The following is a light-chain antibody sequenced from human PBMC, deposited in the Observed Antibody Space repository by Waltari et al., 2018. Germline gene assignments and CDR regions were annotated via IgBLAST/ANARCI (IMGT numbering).Light chain of an antibody. J-gene: IGLJ2*01. CDR3: SSVTTSSIL. CDR1: SSDLGAYNS. V-gene: IGLV2-14*01. Sequence: QSALTQPASVSGSPGQSITISCPGTSSDLGAYNSVSWYQQHPGKAPKLIIYEVTNRPKGVSTRFSGSKSGNTASLTIPGLQAEDEADYYCSSVTTSSILFGGGTKLAVL. CDR2: EVT.